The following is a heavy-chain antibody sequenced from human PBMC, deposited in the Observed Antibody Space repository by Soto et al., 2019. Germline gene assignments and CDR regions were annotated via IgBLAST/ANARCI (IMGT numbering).Heavy chain of an antibody. D-gene: IGHD4-17*01. V-gene: IGHV4-30-2*01. CDR1: GGSISSGGYS. J-gene: IGHJ4*02. CDR3: ARGVTTVTMLDY. Sequence: SETLSLTCTVSGGSISSGGYSCNWIRQPPGKGLEWIGYIYHSGSTYYNPSLKSRVTISVDRSKNQFSLKLSSVTAADTAVYYCARGVTTVTMLDYWGQGTLVTVSS. CDR2: IYHSGST.